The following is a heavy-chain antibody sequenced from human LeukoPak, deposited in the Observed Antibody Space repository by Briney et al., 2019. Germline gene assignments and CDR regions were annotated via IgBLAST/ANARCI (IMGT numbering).Heavy chain of an antibody. CDR3: ARDYYDSSGYRSWDY. CDR2: ISSSSYI. Sequence: PGGSLRLSCAASGFTFSSYSMNWFRQAPGKGLEWVSSISSSSYIYYADSVKGRFTISRDNAKNSLYLQMNSLRAEDTAVYYCARDYYDSSGYRSWDYWGQGTLVTVSS. J-gene: IGHJ4*02. CDR1: GFTFSSYS. V-gene: IGHV3-21*01. D-gene: IGHD3-22*01.